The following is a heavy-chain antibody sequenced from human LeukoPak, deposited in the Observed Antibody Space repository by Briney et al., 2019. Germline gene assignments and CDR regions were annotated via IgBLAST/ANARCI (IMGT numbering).Heavy chain of an antibody. CDR3: ARPGIAVAGTEGGDAFDI. Sequence: NPSETLSLTCTVSGGSVSSTTYYWGWIRQPPGKGLEWIVSIYYSGSTYYNPSLKSRVTISVDTSKNQFSLKLSSVTAADTAVYYCARPGIAVAGTEGGDAFDIWGQGTMVTVSS. D-gene: IGHD6-19*01. CDR1: GGSVSSTTYY. CDR2: IYYSGST. V-gene: IGHV4-39*01. J-gene: IGHJ3*02.